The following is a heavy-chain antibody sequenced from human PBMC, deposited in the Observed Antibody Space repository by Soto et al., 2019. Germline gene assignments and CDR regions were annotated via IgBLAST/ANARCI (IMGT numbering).Heavy chain of an antibody. CDR3: TTAHPRGPDY. D-gene: IGHD5-12*01. J-gene: IGHJ4*02. Sequence: LRLSCAASGFTFSSYGMHWVRQAPGKGLEWVSAISGSGGSTYYADSVKGRFTISRDNSKNTLYLQMNSLRAEDTAVYYCTTAHPRGPDYWGQGTLVTVSS. CDR2: ISGSGGST. CDR1: GFTFSSYG. V-gene: IGHV3-23*01.